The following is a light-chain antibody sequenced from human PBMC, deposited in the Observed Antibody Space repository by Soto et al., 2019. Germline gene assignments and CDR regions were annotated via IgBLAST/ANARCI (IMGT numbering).Light chain of an antibody. Sequence: QSVLTQPASVSGSPGQSISISSTGTSSDVGSYNYVSWYQQHPDKVPKLMIYDVSNRPSGVSNRFSGSKSGNTASLTISGLQAEDEADYYCSSFTRSNTVVFGGGTKLTVL. J-gene: IGLJ3*02. CDR3: SSFTRSNTVV. CDR2: DVS. V-gene: IGLV2-14*03. CDR1: SSDVGSYNY.